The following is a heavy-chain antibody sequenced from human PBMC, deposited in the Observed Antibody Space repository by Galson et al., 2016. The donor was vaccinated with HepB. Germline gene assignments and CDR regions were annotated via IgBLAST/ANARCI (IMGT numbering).Heavy chain of an antibody. CDR3: ARDLPPYYGSRRNWFDP. D-gene: IGHD3-10*01. CDR1: GYTFTSYA. J-gene: IGHJ5*02. V-gene: IGHV1-3*01. Sequence: SVKVSCKASGYTFTSYAMHWVRQAPGQRLEWMGWINAGNGNTKYSQKFQGRVTITRDTSASTAYMELSSLRSEDTAVYYCARDLPPYYGSRRNWFDPWGQGTLVTVSS. CDR2: INAGNGNT.